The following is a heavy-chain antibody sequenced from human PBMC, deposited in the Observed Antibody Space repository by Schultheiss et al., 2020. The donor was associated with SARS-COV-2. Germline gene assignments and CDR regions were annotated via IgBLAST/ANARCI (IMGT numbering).Heavy chain of an antibody. D-gene: IGHD3-22*01. CDR1: GYTFTGYY. CDR2: INPNSGGT. CDR3: AREGSDDSSGSHAFDY. Sequence: ASVKVSCKASGYTFTGYYMHWVRQAPGQGLEWMGRINPNSGGTNYAQKFQGRVTMTRDTSISTAYMELSRLRSDDTAVYYCAREGSDDSSGSHAFDYWGQGTLVTVSS. V-gene: IGHV1-2*06. J-gene: IGHJ4*02.